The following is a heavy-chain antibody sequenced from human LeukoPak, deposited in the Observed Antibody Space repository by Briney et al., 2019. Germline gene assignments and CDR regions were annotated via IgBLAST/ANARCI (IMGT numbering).Heavy chain of an antibody. CDR2: IYYSGST. CDR3: ATGAGPFDY. V-gene: IGHV4-59*12. D-gene: IGHD3-10*01. J-gene: IGHJ4*02. Sequence: SETVSLTCSVSGDSISFYYWSWIRQPPGKGLEWIGYIYYSGSTNYNPSLKSRVTMSVDTSKNQFFLKVSSVTAADTAVYFCATGAGPFDYWGQGILVTVSS. CDR1: GDSISFYY.